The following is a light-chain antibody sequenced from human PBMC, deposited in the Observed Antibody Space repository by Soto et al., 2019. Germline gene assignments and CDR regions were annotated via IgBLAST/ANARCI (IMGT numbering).Light chain of an antibody. J-gene: IGKJ2*01. CDR1: QSVNSN. CDR2: GAS. CDR3: QQYNDWPLHT. V-gene: IGKV3-15*01. Sequence: EIVMTQSPTIVSVSPGERATLSCRASQSVNSNLAWYQQKPGQAPRLLISGASTRAPGIAARFSGSGSGTNFTLSISGLQSADFAVYYCQQYNDWPLHTFGQGTKLEIK.